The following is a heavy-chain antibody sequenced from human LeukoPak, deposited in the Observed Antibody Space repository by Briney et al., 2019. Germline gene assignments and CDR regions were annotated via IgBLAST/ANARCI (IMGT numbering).Heavy chain of an antibody. CDR1: GFTFSSYW. J-gene: IGHJ4*02. Sequence: PGGSLRLSCAASGFTFSSYWMSWVRQAPGKGLEWVANIKQDGSEKYYVDSVKGRFTISRDNAKNSLYLQMNSLRAEDTAVYYCARDPTHYYGSGSYTYFDYWGQGTLVTVSS. V-gene: IGHV3-7*01. CDR2: IKQDGSEK. D-gene: IGHD3-10*01. CDR3: ARDPTHYYGSGSYTYFDY.